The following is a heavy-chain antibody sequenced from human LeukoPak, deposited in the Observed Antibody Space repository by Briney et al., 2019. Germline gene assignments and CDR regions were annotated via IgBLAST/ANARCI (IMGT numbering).Heavy chain of an antibody. D-gene: IGHD3-16*01. CDR3: ARASTFLGAFDI. J-gene: IGHJ3*02. Sequence: GGSLRLSWAASGFTVSSNYMNWVGQAPGKGLGWVSVVSSGGSTYYADSVKGRFIISRDNSKNTLYLQMNSLRADDTAVYYCARASTFLGAFDIWGQGTMVAVSS. CDR2: VSSGGST. CDR1: GFTVSSNY. V-gene: IGHV3-66*01.